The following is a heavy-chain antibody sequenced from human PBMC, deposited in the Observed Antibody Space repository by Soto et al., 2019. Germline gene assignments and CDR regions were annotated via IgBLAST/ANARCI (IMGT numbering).Heavy chain of an antibody. J-gene: IGHJ4*02. Sequence: EVQLLESGGGLVQPGGSLRLSCAGSGFTFNNYAMTWVRQTPGKGLEWVSAISGGGDTTSYADSVKGRLTVSRDGYKNTLYLQMSSLRTEDSALYYCAKGRGGSGSLTPRVDFWGQGTLVTVSS. D-gene: IGHD3-10*01. V-gene: IGHV3-23*01. CDR2: ISGGGDTT. CDR1: GFTFNNYA. CDR3: AKGRGGSGSLTPRVDF.